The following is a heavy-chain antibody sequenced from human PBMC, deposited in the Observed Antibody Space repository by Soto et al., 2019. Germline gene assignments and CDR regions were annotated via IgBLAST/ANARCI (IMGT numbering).Heavy chain of an antibody. D-gene: IGHD6-13*01. CDR3: AKVVGYAIGIAAAGHFDY. V-gene: IGHV3-9*01. Sequence: PGGSLRLSCAASGFTFDDYAMHWVRQAPGKGLEWVSGISWNSGSIGYADSVKGRFTISRDNAKNSLYLQMNSLRAEDTALYYCAKVVGYAIGIAAAGHFDYWGQGTLVTVSS. CDR2: ISWNSGSI. CDR1: GFTFDDYA. J-gene: IGHJ4*02.